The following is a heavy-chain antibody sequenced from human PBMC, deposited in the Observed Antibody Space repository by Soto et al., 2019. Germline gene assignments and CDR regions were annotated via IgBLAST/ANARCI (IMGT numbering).Heavy chain of an antibody. CDR2: ISTHNGNT. V-gene: IGHV1-18*04. D-gene: IGHD3-3*01. CDR3: AREGILGLLDAYDF. Sequence: ASVKVSCKASVFTSSGISWVRQAPGQRLEWMGWISTHNGNTIYAQKFQGRVIMTMDTSTTTVYMELRSLRPDDTAVYLCAREGILGLLDAYDFWRRGNMVTVSS. CDR1: VFTSSG. J-gene: IGHJ1*01.